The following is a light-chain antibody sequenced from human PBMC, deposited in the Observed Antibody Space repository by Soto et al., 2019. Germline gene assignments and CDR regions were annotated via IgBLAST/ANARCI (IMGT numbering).Light chain of an antibody. CDR2: GNS. V-gene: IGLV1-40*01. J-gene: IGLJ2*01. Sequence: QSVLTQPPSVSGAPGQRVTISCTGSSSNIGAGYDVHWYQQLPGTAPKLLIYGNSNRPSGVPDRFSGSKSGTSASLAITGLQAEDEAVNYCQSYDSSLSGWVFGGGTQLTVL. CDR1: SSNIGAGYD. CDR3: QSYDSSLSGWV.